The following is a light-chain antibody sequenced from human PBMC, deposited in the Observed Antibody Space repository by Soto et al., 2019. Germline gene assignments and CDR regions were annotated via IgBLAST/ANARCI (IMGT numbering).Light chain of an antibody. J-gene: IGLJ1*01. CDR1: SSDVGGYNF. CDR2: DVS. CDR3: CSYASSTSYV. V-gene: IGLV2-14*03. Sequence: QSVLTQPASLSVSPGQSITISCTGTSSDVGGYNFVTWYQQHPGEAPKLMIHDVSSRASGVPNRFSGSKSGTTASLTISGLQAEDEADYYCCSYASSTSYVFGTGTKVTVL.